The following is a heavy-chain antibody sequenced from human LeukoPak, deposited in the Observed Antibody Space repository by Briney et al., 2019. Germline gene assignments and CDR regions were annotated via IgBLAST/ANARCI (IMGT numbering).Heavy chain of an antibody. V-gene: IGHV3-30*14. CDR2: ISYDGSNK. CDR3: ARGAAGPYYYYYYMDV. Sequence: GGSLRLSCAASGFTFSSYAMHWVRQAPGKGLEWVAVISYDGSNKYYADSVRGRFTISRDNSKNTLYLQMNSLRAEDTAVYYCARGAAGPYYYYYYMDVWGKGTTVTISS. D-gene: IGHD6-13*01. J-gene: IGHJ6*03. CDR1: GFTFSSYA.